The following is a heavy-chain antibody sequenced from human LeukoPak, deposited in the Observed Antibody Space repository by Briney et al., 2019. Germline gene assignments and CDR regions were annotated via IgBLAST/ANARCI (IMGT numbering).Heavy chain of an antibody. Sequence: ASVKASCKVSGYTLTELSMHWVRQAPGKGLEWMGGFDPEDGETIYAQKFQGRVTMTENTSTDTAYMELSSLRSEDTAVYYCATNGPTTVTIYYYYYYGMDVWGQGTTVTVSS. J-gene: IGHJ6*02. CDR1: GYTLTELS. CDR2: FDPEDGET. CDR3: ATNGPTTVTIYYYYYYGMDV. V-gene: IGHV1-24*01. D-gene: IGHD4-17*01.